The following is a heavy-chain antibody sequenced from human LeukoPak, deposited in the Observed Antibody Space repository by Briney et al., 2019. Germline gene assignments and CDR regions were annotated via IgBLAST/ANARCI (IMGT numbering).Heavy chain of an antibody. CDR1: GNYW. J-gene: IGHJ4*02. CDR3: VSFYETY. D-gene: IGHD2/OR15-2a*01. CDR2: INSDGSWT. Sequence: GGSLRLSCAASGNYWMHWVRQAPGKGLVWVSHINSDGSWTSYADSVKGRFTISKDNAKNTVYLQMNSLRAEDTAVYYCVSFYETYWGQGTLVTVSS. V-gene: IGHV3-74*01.